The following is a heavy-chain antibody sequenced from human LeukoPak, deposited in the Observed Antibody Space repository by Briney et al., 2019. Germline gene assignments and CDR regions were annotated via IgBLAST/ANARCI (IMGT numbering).Heavy chain of an antibody. CDR2: ISWNSGSI. V-gene: IGHV3-9*01. CDR3: AKDESETTFYYYGMDV. Sequence: SLRLSCAASGFTFSSHWMTWVRQAPGKGLEWVSGISWNSGSIGYADSVKGRFTISRDNAKNSLYLQMNSLRAEDTALYYCAKDESETTFYYYGMDVWGQGTTVTVSS. J-gene: IGHJ6*02. CDR1: GFTFSSHW. D-gene: IGHD4-17*01.